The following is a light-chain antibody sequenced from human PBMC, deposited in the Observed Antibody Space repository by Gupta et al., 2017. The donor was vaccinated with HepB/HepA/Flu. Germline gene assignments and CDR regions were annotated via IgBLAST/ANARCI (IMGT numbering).Light chain of an antibody. V-gene: IGKV3-20*01. J-gene: IGKJ4*01. CDR3: QQYGSAPIT. CDR2: GAS. CDR1: QSVSSSY. Sequence: EIVFTQSPGTLSLSPGERATLSCRASQSVSSSYLAWYQQKPGQAPRLLISGASSRATGIPDRFRGSGSGTDFTLTISRLEPEDFAVYYCQQYGSAPITFGGGTKVEIK.